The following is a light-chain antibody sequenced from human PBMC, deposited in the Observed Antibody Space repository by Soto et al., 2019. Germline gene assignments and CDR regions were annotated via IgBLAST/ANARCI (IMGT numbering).Light chain of an antibody. V-gene: IGKV3-15*01. CDR2: RAS. J-gene: IGKJ1*01. CDR1: QSVNHN. CDR3: QQYHNLWT. Sequence: DRVMTQSPDTLSASPGERVSLSCRASQSVNHNLAWYQQKPGQAPRLLIYRASTRATGTPARFTGSGSGTEFTLTITSLQSEDFALYYCQQYHNLWTFGQGTKVDIK.